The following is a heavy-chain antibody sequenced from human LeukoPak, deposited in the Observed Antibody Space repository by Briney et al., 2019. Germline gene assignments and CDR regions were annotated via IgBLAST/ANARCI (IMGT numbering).Heavy chain of an antibody. V-gene: IGHV3-74*01. D-gene: IGHD1-26*01. CDR1: GFTLNNYW. J-gene: IGHJ4*02. Sequence: GGSLRLSCAASGFTLNNYWMHWVRQAPGKGLVWVSCINVDGSSISYADSVKGRFTISRDNARNTLYLQMNSLRAEDTAVYYCTRIKWDLTYFDYWGQGTLVTASS. CDR3: TRIKWDLTYFDY. CDR2: INVDGSSI.